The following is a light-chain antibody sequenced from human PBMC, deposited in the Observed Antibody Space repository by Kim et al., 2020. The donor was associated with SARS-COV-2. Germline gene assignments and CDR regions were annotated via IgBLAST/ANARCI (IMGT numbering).Light chain of an antibody. CDR3: QQYESPPLT. Sequence: EIVLTQSPGTLSLSPGDRATLSCRASEILSNYYVAWYQQRPGQAPRLLIYGATSRATGIPGRISGGGSGTDFTLTISSLEPEDFAVYYWQQYESPPLTFGGGTKVDIK. CDR2: GAT. V-gene: IGKV3-20*01. J-gene: IGKJ4*01. CDR1: EILSNYY.